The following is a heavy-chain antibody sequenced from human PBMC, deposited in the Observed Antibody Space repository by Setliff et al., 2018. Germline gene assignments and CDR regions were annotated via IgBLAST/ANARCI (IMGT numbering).Heavy chain of an antibody. J-gene: IGHJ6*02. CDR2: INNYNFNT. CDR1: GFTFTDYG. CDR3: ARGKMDVVAVAGKYCVMDV. V-gene: IGHV1-18*01. Sequence: GASVKVSCKSSGFTFTDYGITWVRQVPGQGLEWMGWINNYNFNTQYAQKFQGRVTVTTDTSTTTAYMELSSLRPEDTAVYYCARGKMDVVAVAGKYCVMDVWGQGTTVTVSS. D-gene: IGHD6-19*01.